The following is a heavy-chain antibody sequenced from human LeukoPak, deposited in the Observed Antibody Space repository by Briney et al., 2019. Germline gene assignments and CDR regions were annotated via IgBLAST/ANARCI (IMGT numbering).Heavy chain of an antibody. CDR2: ISSTGGTT. Sequence: GGSLRLSCAASGLTFSSYGMSWVRQAPGKGLEWVSSISSTGGTTYYADSVKGRFTISRDNSKNPLYLQMNSLRAEDTAIYYCAKDGDRGAYCTGGTCYPYFYYYMDVWGKGTTVTI. J-gene: IGHJ6*03. CDR1: GLTFSSYG. V-gene: IGHV3-23*01. D-gene: IGHD2-15*01. CDR3: AKDGDRGAYCTGGTCYPYFYYYMDV.